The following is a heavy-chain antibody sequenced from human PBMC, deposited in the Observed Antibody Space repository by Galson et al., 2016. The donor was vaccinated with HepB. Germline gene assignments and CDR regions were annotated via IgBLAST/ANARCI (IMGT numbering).Heavy chain of an antibody. CDR3: ARGLTTFGGIINN. CDR1: GFTFSSYG. J-gene: IGHJ4*02. D-gene: IGHD3-16*02. V-gene: IGHV3-33*01. Sequence: SLRLSCAASGFTFSSYGMHWVRQAPGKGLEWVAVIWFDGSNKYHADSAKGRFTISRDNSKNTLYLQMNSLRAEDTAVYYCARGLTTFGGIINNWGQGTLVTVSS. CDR2: IWFDGSNK.